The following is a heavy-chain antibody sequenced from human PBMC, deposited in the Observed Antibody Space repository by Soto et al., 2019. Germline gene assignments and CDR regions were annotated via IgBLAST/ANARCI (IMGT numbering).Heavy chain of an antibody. V-gene: IGHV4-30-4*01. J-gene: IGHJ3*02. CDR1: DGSISSGDYY. CDR2: IYYSGST. CDR3: ARDFGDDGAFDI. D-gene: IGHD3-10*01. Sequence: QVQLQESGPGLVKPSQTLSLTCTVSDGSISSGDYYWSWIRQPPGKGLEWIGYIYYSGSTYYNPSLYSPVTISVDTSKNQCSLKLSSVTAADTAVYYCARDFGDDGAFDIWGQGTMVTVSS.